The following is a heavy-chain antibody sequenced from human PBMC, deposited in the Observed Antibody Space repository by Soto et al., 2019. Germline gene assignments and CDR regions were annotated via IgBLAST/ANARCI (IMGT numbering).Heavy chain of an antibody. V-gene: IGHV1-3*01. D-gene: IGHD3-9*01. J-gene: IGHJ4*02. CDR2: INAGNGNT. CDR3: AITNHYYDILTGYTDFYFDY. CDR1: VYTFTSYA. Sequence: APLKVSCKASVYTFTSYAMHWVRQTPGQRLEWMGWINAGNGNTKYSQKFQGRVTITRDTSASTAYMELSSLRSEDTAVYYCAITNHYYDILTGYTDFYFDYWGQGTLVTVSS.